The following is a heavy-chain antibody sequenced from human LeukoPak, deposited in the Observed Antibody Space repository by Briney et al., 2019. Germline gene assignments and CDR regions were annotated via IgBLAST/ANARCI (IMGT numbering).Heavy chain of an antibody. CDR2: INHSGST. J-gene: IGHJ4*02. D-gene: IGHD3-10*01. CDR3: ARVLLWIGEYGY. CDR1: GGSFSGYY. Sequence: SETLSLTCAVYGGSFSGYYWSWIRQPPGKGLEWIGEINHSGSTNYNPSLKSRVTISVDTSKNQFSLKLSSVTAADTAVYYCARVLLWIGEYGYWGQGTLVTVSS. V-gene: IGHV4-34*01.